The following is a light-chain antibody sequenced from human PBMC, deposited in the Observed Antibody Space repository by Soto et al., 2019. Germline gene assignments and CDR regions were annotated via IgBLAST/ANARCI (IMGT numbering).Light chain of an antibody. Sequence: QSVLTQPPSASGSPGQSVTISCTGTSGDVGDNYVSWYHQHLGKAPKLIIYEVSQRPSGVPDRLSGSKSGNTASLAVSGLQAEDEAEYYCQSYDSSLSDYVFGTGTKVTV. J-gene: IGLJ1*01. CDR1: SGDVGDNY. CDR2: EVS. V-gene: IGLV2-8*01. CDR3: QSYDSSLSDYV.